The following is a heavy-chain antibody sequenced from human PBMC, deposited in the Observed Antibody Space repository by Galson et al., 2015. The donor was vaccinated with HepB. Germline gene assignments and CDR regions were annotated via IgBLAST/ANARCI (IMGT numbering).Heavy chain of an antibody. Sequence: SLRLSCAASGFTFDDYTIHWVRQFPGKGLQWVSLITWDGSSTNYADSVKGRFTISRDNSKNSLYLQMNSLRTEDTALYFCALGYSSGYYYFDHWGQGTLVTVSS. CDR2: ITWDGSST. D-gene: IGHD6-19*01. V-gene: IGHV3-43*01. CDR1: GFTFDDYT. CDR3: ALGYSSGYYYFDH. J-gene: IGHJ4*02.